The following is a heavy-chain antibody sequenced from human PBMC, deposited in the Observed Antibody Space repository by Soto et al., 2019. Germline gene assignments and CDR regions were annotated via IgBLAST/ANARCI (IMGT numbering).Heavy chain of an antibody. CDR2: IYHSGST. V-gene: IGHV4-30-2*01. CDR3: ARTSGRWFPYNWFDP. CDR1: GGSISSGGYS. Sequence: TLSLTCAVSGGSISSGGYSWSWIRQPPGKGLEWIGYIYHSGSTYYNPSLKRRVTISVDRSKNQFSLKLSSVTAADTAVYYCARTSGRWFPYNWFDPWGQGTLVTVSS. D-gene: IGHD2-15*01. J-gene: IGHJ5*02.